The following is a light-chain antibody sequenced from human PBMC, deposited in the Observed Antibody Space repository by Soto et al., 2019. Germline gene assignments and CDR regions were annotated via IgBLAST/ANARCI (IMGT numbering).Light chain of an antibody. CDR3: QTWGTGIVI. V-gene: IGLV4-69*01. Sequence: QLVLTQSPSASASLGASVKLTCTLSSGHSNYAIAWHQQQPEKGPRYLMKLNRDGSHSKGDGIPNRFSGSSSGAERYLTISXXXSXXEAXXYCQTWGTGIVIFGGGTKLTVL. CDR1: SGHSNYA. J-gene: IGLJ2*01. CDR2: LNRDGSH.